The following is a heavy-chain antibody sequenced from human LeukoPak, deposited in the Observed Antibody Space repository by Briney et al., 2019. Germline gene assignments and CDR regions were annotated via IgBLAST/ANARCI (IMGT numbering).Heavy chain of an antibody. CDR2: VYWNDDK. J-gene: IGHJ6*02. CDR3: AHQADVKSHNYRGMDV. V-gene: IGHV2-5*01. CDR1: GFSLSASGVA. Sequence: KASGPTLVNPTQTLTLTCTFSGFSLSASGVAVGWIRQPPGKALEWLALVYWNDDKRYSPSLKSRLTITKDTSKNQVVLIMTNMDPVDTATYYCAHQADVKSHNYRGMDVWGQGTTVTVSS. D-gene: IGHD1-1*01.